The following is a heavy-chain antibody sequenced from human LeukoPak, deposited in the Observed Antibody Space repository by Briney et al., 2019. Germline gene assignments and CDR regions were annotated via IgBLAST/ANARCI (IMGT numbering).Heavy chain of an antibody. CDR3: ARALITMVRGVIISPTFDAFDI. CDR1: GFTFSSYG. D-gene: IGHD3-10*01. CDR2: ISYDGSNK. J-gene: IGHJ3*02. V-gene: IGHV3-30*03. Sequence: PGGSLRLSCAASGFTFSSYGMHWVRQAPGKGLEWVAVISYDGSNKYYADSVKGRFTISRDNSKNTLYLQMNSLRAEDTAVYYCARALITMVRGVIISPTFDAFDIWGQGTMVTVSS.